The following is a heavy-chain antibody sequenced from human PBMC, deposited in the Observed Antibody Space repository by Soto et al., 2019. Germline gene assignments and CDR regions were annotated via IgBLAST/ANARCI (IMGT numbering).Heavy chain of an antibody. V-gene: IGHV4-39*07. J-gene: IGHJ5*02. CDR2: IYYDGST. Sequence: SETLSLTCTVSGASISSSSFYWGWIRQPPGKGLESIANIYYDGSTYYNPSLKSRVTISFDTSKNQFSLRLSSVTAADTAVYYCARAYYDTSGYSLDPWGQGTLVTVSS. CDR1: GASISSSSFY. CDR3: ARAYYDTSGYSLDP. D-gene: IGHD3-22*01.